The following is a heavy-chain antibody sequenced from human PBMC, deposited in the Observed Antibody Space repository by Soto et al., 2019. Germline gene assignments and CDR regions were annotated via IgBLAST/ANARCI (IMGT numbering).Heavy chain of an antibody. CDR1: GYTFTSYD. CDR2: MNPNSGNT. D-gene: IGHD6-19*01. Sequence: QVQLVQSGAEVKKPGASVKVSCKASGYTFTSYDINWVRQATGQGLEWRGWMNPNSGNTGYAQKFQGRVTMTRNTSISTAYMELSSLRSEDTAVYYCARGREQWLVRGDAFDICGQGTMVTVSS. CDR3: ARGREQWLVRGDAFDI. V-gene: IGHV1-8*01. J-gene: IGHJ3*02.